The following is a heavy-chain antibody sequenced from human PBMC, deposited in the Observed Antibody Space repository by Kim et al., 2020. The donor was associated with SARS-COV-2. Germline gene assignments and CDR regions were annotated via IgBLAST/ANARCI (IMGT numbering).Heavy chain of an antibody. J-gene: IGHJ4*02. D-gene: IGHD3-22*01. CDR3: TSQGYYSDSRYFDY. Sequence: GGSLRLSCTASGFTFGDYAMSWFRQAPGKGLEWVGFIRSKAYGGTTEYAASVKGRFTISRDDSKSIAYLQMNSLKTEDTAVYYCTSQGYYSDSRYFDYWGQGTLVTVSS. CDR1: GFTFGDYA. V-gene: IGHV3-49*03. CDR2: IRSKAYGGTT.